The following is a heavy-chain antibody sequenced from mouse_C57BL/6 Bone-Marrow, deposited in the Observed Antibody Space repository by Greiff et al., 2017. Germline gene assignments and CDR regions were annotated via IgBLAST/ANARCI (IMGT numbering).Heavy chain of an antibody. CDR1: GYTFTDYE. CDR2: IDPETGGT. J-gene: IGHJ1*03. CDR3: TRYHHSNYWYFDV. Sequence: QVHVKQSGAELVRPGASVTLSCKASGYTFTDYEMHWVKQTPVHGLEWIGAIDPETGGTAYNQKFKGKAILTADKSSSTAYMELRSLTSEDSAVYYCTRYHHSNYWYFDVWGTGTTVTVSS. D-gene: IGHD2-5*01. V-gene: IGHV1-15*01.